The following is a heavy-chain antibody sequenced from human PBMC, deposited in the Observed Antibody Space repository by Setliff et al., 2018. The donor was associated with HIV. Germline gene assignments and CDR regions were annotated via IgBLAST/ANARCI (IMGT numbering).Heavy chain of an antibody. D-gene: IGHD2-21*01. CDR3: ARMWRWSGPESYYFDS. CDR1: GGSISSSAYY. Sequence: LSLTCSVSGGSISSSAYYWGWIRQPPGKGLEWIGNIYYSGTTYYNPSLKSRVTISVDTSKNQYSVRLSSVTAADTAFYYCARMWRWSGPESYYFDSWGRGMLVTVSS. J-gene: IGHJ4*02. CDR2: IYYSGTT. V-gene: IGHV4-39*01.